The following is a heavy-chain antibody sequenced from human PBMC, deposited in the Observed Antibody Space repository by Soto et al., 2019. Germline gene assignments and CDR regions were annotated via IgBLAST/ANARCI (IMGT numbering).Heavy chain of an antibody. Sequence: QVQLMQSGAEVKKPGSSVKVSCKASGGTFSSYAISWVRQAPGQGLEWMGGIIPISGTANYAQKFQGRVTITPDESTSSAYMELSSLRSEDTAVYYCARSQGSSTSLEIYYYYYYGMDVWGQGTTVTVSS. V-gene: IGHV1-69*01. CDR1: GGTFSSYA. CDR2: IIPISGTA. CDR3: ARSQGSSTSLEIYYYYYYGMDV. J-gene: IGHJ6*02. D-gene: IGHD2-2*01.